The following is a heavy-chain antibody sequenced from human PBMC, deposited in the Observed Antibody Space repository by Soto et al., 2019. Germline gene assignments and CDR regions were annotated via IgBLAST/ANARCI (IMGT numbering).Heavy chain of an antibody. V-gene: IGHV1-69*13. CDR3: ARVGATTQLDFDY. Sequence: SVKVSCKASGGTFSSYAISWVRQAPGQGLEWMGGIIPIFGTANYAQKFQGRVTITADESTSTAYMELSSLRSEDTAVYYCARVGATTQLDFDYWGQGTLVTVSS. D-gene: IGHD1-26*01. CDR1: GGTFSSYA. J-gene: IGHJ4*02. CDR2: IIPIFGTA.